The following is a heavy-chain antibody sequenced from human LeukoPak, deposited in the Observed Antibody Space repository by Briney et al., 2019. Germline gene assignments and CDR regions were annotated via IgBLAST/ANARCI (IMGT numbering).Heavy chain of an antibody. V-gene: IGHV3-74*01. CDR2: IKTDGSST. CDR1: GFTFSTYW. Sequence: GGSLRLSCAASGFTFSTYWMHWVRQAPGKGLVWVSLIKTDGSSTTYADSVKGRFTVSRDDAKNTLYLQMNSLRDEDTAVYYCARGYYTIGDYWGQGTLVTVSS. D-gene: IGHD3-3*01. CDR3: ARGYYTIGDY. J-gene: IGHJ4*02.